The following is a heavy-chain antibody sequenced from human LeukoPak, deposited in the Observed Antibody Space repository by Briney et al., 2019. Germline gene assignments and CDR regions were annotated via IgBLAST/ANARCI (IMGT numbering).Heavy chain of an antibody. CDR1: GFTVSDNY. J-gene: IGHJ4*02. Sequence: GGSLRLSCAASGFTVSDNYMTWVRQAPGKGLEWVSVIYSGGSTYYADFVKGRFTISRDNSKNTLYLQMNSLRAEDTAVYYCAKDAYLGPCDYWGQGTLVTVTS. CDR3: AKDAYLGPCDY. V-gene: IGHV3-66*01. CDR2: IYSGGST.